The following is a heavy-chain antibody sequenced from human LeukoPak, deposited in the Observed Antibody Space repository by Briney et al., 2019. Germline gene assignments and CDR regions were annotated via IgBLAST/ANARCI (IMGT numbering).Heavy chain of an antibody. CDR1: GGSFSGYY. V-gene: IGHV4-34*01. Sequence: SETLSLTCAVYGGSFSGYYWSWIRQPPGKGLEWIGEINHSGSTNYNPSLKSRVTISVDTSKNQFSLKLSSVTAADTAVYYCARDIAVRGPDGYYFDYWGQGTLVTVSS. CDR2: INHSGST. D-gene: IGHD6-19*01. CDR3: ARDIAVRGPDGYYFDY. J-gene: IGHJ4*02.